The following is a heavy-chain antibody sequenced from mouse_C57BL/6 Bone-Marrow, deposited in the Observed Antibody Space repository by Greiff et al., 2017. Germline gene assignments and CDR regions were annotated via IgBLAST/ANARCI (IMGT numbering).Heavy chain of an antibody. CDR1: GYTFTSYW. Sequence: QVQLQQPGAELVKPGASVKLSCKASGYTFTSYWMHWVKQRPGQGLEWIGMIHPNSGSTNYNEKFKSKATLTVDKSSSTAYMQLSSLTSEDSAVYYCARRDYYGSSYGYWGQGTLVTVSA. D-gene: IGHD1-1*01. J-gene: IGHJ3*01. V-gene: IGHV1-64*01. CDR3: ARRDYYGSSYGY. CDR2: IHPNSGST.